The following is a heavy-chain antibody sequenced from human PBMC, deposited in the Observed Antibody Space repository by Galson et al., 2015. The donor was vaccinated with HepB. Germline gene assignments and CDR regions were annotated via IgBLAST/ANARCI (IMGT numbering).Heavy chain of an antibody. D-gene: IGHD5-12*01. J-gene: IGHJ4*02. CDR1: GYSFTSYW. CDR2: IYPGDSDT. Sequence: QSGAEVKKPGESLKISCKGSGYSFTSYWIGWVRQMPGKGLEWMGIIYPGDSDTRYSPSFQGQVTISADKSISTAYLQWSSLKASDTAMYYCARLEVVATITLQYYFDYWGQGTLVTVSS. V-gene: IGHV5-51*03. CDR3: ARLEVVATITLQYYFDY.